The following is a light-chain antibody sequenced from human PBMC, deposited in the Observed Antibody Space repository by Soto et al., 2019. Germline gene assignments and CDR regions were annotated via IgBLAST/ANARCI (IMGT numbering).Light chain of an antibody. CDR3: QQYNYRPPA. J-gene: IGKJ5*01. V-gene: IGKV3-15*01. CDR1: QSVSGN. CDR2: GAS. Sequence: EIVMTQSPATLSVSPGERAALSCSASQSVSGNLAWYQQTPGQAPRLLIYGASSKATGIPARFSGSGFGTEVTLTISSPKAQDFAVSYCQQYNYRPPALGQGTHLEIQ.